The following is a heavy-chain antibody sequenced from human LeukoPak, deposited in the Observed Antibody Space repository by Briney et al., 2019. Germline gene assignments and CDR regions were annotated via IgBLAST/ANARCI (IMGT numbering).Heavy chain of an antibody. J-gene: IGHJ4*02. Sequence: PSETLSLTCTVSGGSISSYYWSWIRQPPGKGLEWIGYIYYSGSTYYNPSLKSRLTISLDTSKNQFSLRLSSVTAADTAVYYCARERTPGYFDYWGQGTLVTVSS. CDR2: IYYSGST. V-gene: IGHV4-30-4*08. CDR1: GGSISSYY. CDR3: ARERTPGYFDY.